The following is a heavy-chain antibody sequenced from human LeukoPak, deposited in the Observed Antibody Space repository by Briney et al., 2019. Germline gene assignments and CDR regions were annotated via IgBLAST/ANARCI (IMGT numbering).Heavy chain of an antibody. CDR2: ISSSGSTI. J-gene: IGHJ6*02. CDR1: GFTFSSYE. D-gene: IGHD6-13*01. V-gene: IGHV3-48*03. Sequence: GGSLRLSCAASGFTFSSYEMNWVRQAPGKGLEWVSYISSSGSTIYYADSVKGRFTISRDNAKNSLYLQMNSLRAEDTAVYYYALAAAGTAYYYYYYGMDVWGQGTTATVSS. CDR3: ALAAAGTAYYYYYYGMDV.